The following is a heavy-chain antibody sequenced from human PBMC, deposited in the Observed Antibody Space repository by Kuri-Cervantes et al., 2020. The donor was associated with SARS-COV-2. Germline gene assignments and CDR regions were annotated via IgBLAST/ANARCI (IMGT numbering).Heavy chain of an antibody. J-gene: IGHJ6*03. D-gene: IGHD3-10*01. CDR2: IYHSGST. V-gene: IGHV4-38-2*01. CDR1: GYSISSGYY. Sequence: ESLKISCAVSGYSISSGYYWGWIRQPPGKGLERIGSIYHSGSTYYNPSLKSRVTISVDTSKNQFSLKLSSVTAADTAVYYCARLPLLGGATYYYYYMDVWGKGTTVTVSS. CDR3: ARLPLLGGATYYYYYMDV.